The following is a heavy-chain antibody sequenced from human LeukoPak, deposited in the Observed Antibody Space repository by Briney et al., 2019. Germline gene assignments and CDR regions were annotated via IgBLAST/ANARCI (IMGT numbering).Heavy chain of an antibody. J-gene: IGHJ5*02. CDR2: IKQDGSEK. D-gene: IGHD5-24*01. V-gene: IGHV3-7*05. CDR1: GFNLNSYW. CDR3: ARASDPWLQLT. Sequence: GGSLRLSCAASGFNLNSYWISWVRQAPGKGLEWVGNIKQDGSEKRYADSVRGRFSISRDNAQTSLYLQMNSLRAEDTAVYYCARASDPWLQLTWGQGTLVTVSS.